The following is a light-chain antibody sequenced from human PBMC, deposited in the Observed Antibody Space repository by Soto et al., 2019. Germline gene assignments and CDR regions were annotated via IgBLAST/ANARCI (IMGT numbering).Light chain of an antibody. V-gene: IGKV3-20*01. CDR2: GAS. Sequence: EIVLTQSPGTLSLSPGERATLSCRASQSITSVYLAWYQQKPGQAPRLLIYGASSRATGMPARFSGSGSGTGFTLTLSSLGPEDFAVYYCQQYGSSPGLTFGGGTKVDI. CDR1: QSITSVY. CDR3: QQYGSSPGLT. J-gene: IGKJ4*01.